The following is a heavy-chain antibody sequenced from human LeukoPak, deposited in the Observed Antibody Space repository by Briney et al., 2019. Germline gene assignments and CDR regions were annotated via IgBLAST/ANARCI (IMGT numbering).Heavy chain of an antibody. CDR1: GFTFSSYG. V-gene: IGHV3-23*01. Sequence: GGSLRLSCAASGFTFSSYGMSWVRQAPGKGLEWVSAISGSGGSTYYADSVKGRFTISRDNSKNTLYLQMNSLRAEDTAVYYCAREPVGAIYYYYYMDVWGKGTTVT. D-gene: IGHD1-26*01. J-gene: IGHJ6*03. CDR2: ISGSGGST. CDR3: AREPVGAIYYYYYMDV.